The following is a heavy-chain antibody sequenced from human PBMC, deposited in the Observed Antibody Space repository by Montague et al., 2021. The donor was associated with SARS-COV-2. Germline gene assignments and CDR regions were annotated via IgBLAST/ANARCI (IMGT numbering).Heavy chain of an antibody. V-gene: IGHV4-39*01. CDR1: GGSIRSNSYS. J-gene: IGHJ4*02. D-gene: IGHD6-19*01. CDR3: ARRVHPAFGSGGIDY. CDR2: INYDGNS. Sequence: SETLSLTCTVAGGSIRSNSYSWSWMPPATGRGLMWLGCINYDGNSYYNLYFQSRVTIYIDTSKTQLSLKLSSVTDADMAVYSCARRVHPAFGSGGIDYWGQGTLVTVSS.